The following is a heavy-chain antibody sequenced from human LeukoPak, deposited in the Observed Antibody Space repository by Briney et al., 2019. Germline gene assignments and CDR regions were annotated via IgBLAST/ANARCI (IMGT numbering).Heavy chain of an antibody. CDR2: ISSSGSTI. CDR1: GFTFSSYE. CDR3: ARQTSGYSGYDYLANYYYGMDV. J-gene: IGHJ6*02. Sequence: GGSLRLSCAASGFTFSSYEMNWVRQAPGKGLEWVSYISSSGSTIYYTDSVKGRFTISRDNAKNSLYLQMNSLRAEDTAVYYCARQTSGYSGYDYLANYYYGMDVWGQGTTVTVFS. V-gene: IGHV3-48*03. D-gene: IGHD5-12*01.